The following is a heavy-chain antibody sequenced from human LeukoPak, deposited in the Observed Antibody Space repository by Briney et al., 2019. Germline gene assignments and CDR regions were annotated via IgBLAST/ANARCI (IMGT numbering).Heavy chain of an antibody. D-gene: IGHD5-18*01. CDR2: INSDGSST. J-gene: IGHJ4*02. CDR1: GFTLSSYW. V-gene: IGHV3-74*01. CDR3: ARDQRHTAMVKY. Sequence: HPGGSLRLSCAASGFTLSSYWMHWVRQAPGKGLVWVSRINSDGSSTSYADSVKGRFTISRDNAKNTLYLQMNSLRAEDTAVYYCARDQRHTAMVKYWGQGTLVTVSS.